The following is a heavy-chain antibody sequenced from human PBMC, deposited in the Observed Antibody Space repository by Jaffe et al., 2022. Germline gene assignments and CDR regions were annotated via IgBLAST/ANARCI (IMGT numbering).Heavy chain of an antibody. J-gene: IGHJ4*02. V-gene: IGHV1-46*01. CDR1: GYSFTTYF. CDR2: INPSGGGT. CDR3: ARATNSRGYLDY. Sequence: QVQLVQSQSEMKKPGASLNISCKASGYSFTTYFIHWVRQAPGQGLEWMGIINPSGGGTSYSQKFQGRVTMTRDTSTNTLYMELTALTSDDTAVYYCARATNSRGYLDYWGQGTLVTVSS. D-gene: IGHD5-12*01.